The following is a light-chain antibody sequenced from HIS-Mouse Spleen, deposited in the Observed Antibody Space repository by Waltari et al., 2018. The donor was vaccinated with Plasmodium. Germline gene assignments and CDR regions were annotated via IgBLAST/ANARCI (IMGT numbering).Light chain of an antibody. J-gene: IGLJ2*01. Sequence: QSALTQPPSASGSPGQSVTISCTGTSSDVGGYNYVSWYQQHPGKAPQLMIYEVSKRPSGVPVRFSGSKSGNTASRTVSGLQAEDEADYYCSSYAGSNNLVFGGGTKLTVL. CDR3: SSYAGSNNLV. V-gene: IGLV2-8*01. CDR2: EVS. CDR1: SSDVGGYNY.